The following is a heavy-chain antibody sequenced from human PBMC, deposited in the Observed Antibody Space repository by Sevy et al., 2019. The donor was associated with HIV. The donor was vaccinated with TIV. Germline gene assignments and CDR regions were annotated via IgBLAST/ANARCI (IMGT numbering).Heavy chain of an antibody. Sequence: SETLSLTCTVSGGSISSGDYYWSWTRQPPGKGLEWIGYIYYSGSTYYNPSLKSRVTISVDTSKNQFSLKLSSVTAADTAVYYCARVNGDIVVVDYWGQGTLVTVSS. J-gene: IGHJ4*02. V-gene: IGHV4-30-4*01. CDR1: GGSISSGDYY. D-gene: IGHD2-21*01. CDR2: IYYSGST. CDR3: ARVNGDIVVVDY.